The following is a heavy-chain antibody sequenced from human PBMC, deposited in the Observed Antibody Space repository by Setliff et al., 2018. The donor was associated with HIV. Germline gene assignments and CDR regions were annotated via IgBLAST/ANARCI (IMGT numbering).Heavy chain of an antibody. CDR2: IITIFGPA. Sequence: VASVKVSCKASGGTFNSYGINWVRQAPGQGLEWMGGIITIFGPAEYAQKFQGRVTVTADESTSTAYMDLSSLRSDDTAVYYCARSGTHLEESRGSSGWVSAAFDIWGQGTRGTGSS. V-gene: IGHV1-69*13. J-gene: IGHJ3*02. CDR3: ARSGTHLEESRGSSGWVSAAFDI. D-gene: IGHD6-19*01. CDR1: GGTFNSYG.